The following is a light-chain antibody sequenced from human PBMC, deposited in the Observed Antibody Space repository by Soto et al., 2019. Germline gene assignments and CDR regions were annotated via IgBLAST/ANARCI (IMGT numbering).Light chain of an antibody. J-gene: IGLJ3*02. CDR3: ASWDDSLSVWV. V-gene: IGLV1-44*01. Sequence: QSVLTQSPSASGTPGQRVTISCSGSTPNIGSNVVDWFQQFPGTAPKLLIYSDNQRPSGVPDRFSGSRSGTSASLAISGLQSEDEADYYCASWDDSLSVWVFGGATKLTVL. CDR1: TPNIGSNV. CDR2: SDN.